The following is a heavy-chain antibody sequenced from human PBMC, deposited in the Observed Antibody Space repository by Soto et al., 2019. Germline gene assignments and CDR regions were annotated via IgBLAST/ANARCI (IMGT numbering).Heavy chain of an antibody. J-gene: IGHJ3*02. CDR2: IYPGDSDT. D-gene: IGHD4-17*01. Sequence: GESLKISCKGSGYSFTSYWIGWVRQMPGKGLEWMGIIYPGDSDTRYSPSFQGQVTISADKSISTAYLQWSSLKASDTAMYYCARANDMTTVNTRAFDIWGQGTMVTVSS. CDR3: ARANDMTTVNTRAFDI. V-gene: IGHV5-51*01. CDR1: GYSFTSYW.